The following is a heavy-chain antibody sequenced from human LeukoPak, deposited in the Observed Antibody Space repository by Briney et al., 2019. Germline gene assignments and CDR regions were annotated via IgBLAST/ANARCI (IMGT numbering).Heavy chain of an antibody. CDR2: INPNSGDT. J-gene: IGHJ4*02. CDR1: GYTFTAYY. Sequence: GASVKVSCKASGYTFTAYYIHWVRQAPGQGLEWMGWINPNSGDTNYAQKFQGRVTLTRDTSISTAYMELNRLTSDDTAVYYCVGPRMPMTGAGGDYWGQGTLVTVSS. V-gene: IGHV1-2*02. CDR3: VGPRMPMTGAGGDY. D-gene: IGHD3-9*01.